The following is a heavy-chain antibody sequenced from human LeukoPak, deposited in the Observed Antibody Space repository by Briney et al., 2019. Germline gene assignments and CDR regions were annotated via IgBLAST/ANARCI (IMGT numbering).Heavy chain of an antibody. J-gene: IGHJ6*02. D-gene: IGHD5-18*01. CDR2: IRSKANSYAT. V-gene: IGHV3-73*01. CDR3: TSGGYSYGSWDYYYYGMDV. Sequence: PGGSLRLSCAASGFTFSGSAVHWVRQASGKGLEWVGRIRSKANSYATAYAASVKGRFTISRDDSKNTAYLQMNSLKTEDTAVYYCTSGGYSYGSWDYYYYGMDVWGQGTTVTVSS. CDR1: GFTFSGSA.